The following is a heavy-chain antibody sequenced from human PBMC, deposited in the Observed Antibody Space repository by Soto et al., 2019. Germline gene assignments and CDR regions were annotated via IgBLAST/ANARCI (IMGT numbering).Heavy chain of an antibody. J-gene: IGHJ4*02. CDR3: AKRKFGEHAHFDY. V-gene: IGHV3-9*01. Sequence: EVQLVESGGGLVRPGRSLRLSCAASGFRFGDYAMHWVRQAPGKGLEWVSGISWNSDKIDYTDSVRGRFTISRDSAENSLYLEMNRLRSEDTDLYYCAKRKFGEHAHFDYWGQGALVTVSS. CDR1: GFRFGDYA. CDR2: ISWNSDKI. D-gene: IGHD3-10*01.